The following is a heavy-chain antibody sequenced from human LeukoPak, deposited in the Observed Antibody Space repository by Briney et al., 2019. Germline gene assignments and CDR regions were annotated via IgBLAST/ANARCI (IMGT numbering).Heavy chain of an antibody. CDR3: ARVAETGSDLDY. V-gene: IGHV1-69*05. J-gene: IGHJ4*02. CDR1: GGTFSSYA. CDR2: IIPIFGTA. Sequence: GASVTVSCTASGGTFSSYAISWVRQAPGQGLEWMGGIIPIFGTANYAQKFQGRVTITTDESTSTAYMELSSLRSEDTAVYYCARVAETGSDLDYWGQGTLVTVSS. D-gene: IGHD1-1*01.